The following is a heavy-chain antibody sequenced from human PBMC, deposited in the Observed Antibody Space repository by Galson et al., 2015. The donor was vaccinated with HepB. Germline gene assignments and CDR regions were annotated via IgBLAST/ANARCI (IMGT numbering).Heavy chain of an antibody. V-gene: IGHV1-69*10. CDR3: AKGYQLLKGNFDY. CDR2: IIPILGIA. J-gene: IGHJ4*02. Sequence: SVKVSCKASGGTFSSYAISWVRQAPGQGLEWMGGIIPILGIANYAQKFQGRVTITADKSTSTAYMELSSLRSEDTAVYYCAKGYQLLKGNFDYWGQGTLVTVSS. D-gene: IGHD2-2*01. CDR1: GGTFSSYA.